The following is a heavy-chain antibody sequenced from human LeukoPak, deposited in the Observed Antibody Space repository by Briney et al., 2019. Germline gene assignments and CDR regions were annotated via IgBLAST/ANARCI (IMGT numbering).Heavy chain of an antibody. Sequence: SETLSLTCTVSGASIIIGNYFWGWVRQPPGKRLEWIGSWHHSGITDYNPSLKSRVTIVADTSKNQFSLKLASLAAADSAVYFCARQYEFWGQGTLVTVSS. V-gene: IGHV4-39*01. CDR2: WHHSGIT. J-gene: IGHJ4*02. D-gene: IGHD3-10*01. CDR1: GASIIIGNYF. CDR3: ARQYEF.